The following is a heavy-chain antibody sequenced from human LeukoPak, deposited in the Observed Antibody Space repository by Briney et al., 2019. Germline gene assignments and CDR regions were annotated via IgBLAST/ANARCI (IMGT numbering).Heavy chain of an antibody. J-gene: IGHJ4*02. CDR2: IQQDGSEK. Sequence: GGSLSLSCAASGFTFTSYWMSWVRQAPGKGLEWVANIQQDGSEKCYVDSVKGRFTISRDNAKNSLYLQMNSLRVEDTAVYYCARGRRSDGSGPPYFAYWGQGTLVTVSS. CDR1: GFTFTSYW. D-gene: IGHD6-19*01. V-gene: IGHV3-7*01. CDR3: ARGRRSDGSGPPYFAY.